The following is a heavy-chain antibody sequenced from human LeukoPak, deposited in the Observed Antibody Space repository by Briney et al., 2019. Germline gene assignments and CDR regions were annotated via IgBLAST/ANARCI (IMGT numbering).Heavy chain of an antibody. V-gene: IGHV1-69*04. Sequence: SVKVSCKASGGTFGSYAISWVRQAPGQGLEWMGRIIPILGIANYAQKFQGRVTITADKSTSTAYMELSSLRSEDTAVYYCAREHPEKITMVRGVPGFDPWGQGTLVTVSS. J-gene: IGHJ5*02. CDR1: GGTFGSYA. CDR3: AREHPEKITMVRGVPGFDP. D-gene: IGHD3-10*01. CDR2: IIPILGIA.